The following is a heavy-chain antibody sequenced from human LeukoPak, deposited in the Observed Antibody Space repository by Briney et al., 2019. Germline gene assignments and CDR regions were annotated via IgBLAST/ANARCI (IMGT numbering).Heavy chain of an antibody. V-gene: IGHV4-30-2*01. CDR2: IYHSGST. CDR1: GGSISSGGYY. Sequence: SETLSLTCTVSGGSISSGGYYWSWIRQPPGKGLEWIGYIYHSGSTYYNPSLKSRVTISVDTSKNQFSLKLSSVTAADTAVYYCARDDMGSGWFYWGQGTLVTVSS. J-gene: IGHJ4*02. D-gene: IGHD6-19*01. CDR3: ARDDMGSGWFY.